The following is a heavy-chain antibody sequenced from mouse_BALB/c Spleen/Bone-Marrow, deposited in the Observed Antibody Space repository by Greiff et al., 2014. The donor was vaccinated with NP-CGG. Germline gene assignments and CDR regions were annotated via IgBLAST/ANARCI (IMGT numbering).Heavy chain of an antibody. CDR1: GFTFSSCA. CDR3: AGAGRYDGNFDY. J-gene: IGHJ2*01. D-gene: IGHD2-14*01. Sequence: EVMLVESGGGLVKPGGSLKLSCAASGFTFSSCAMSWVRQTPEKRLEWVATISSGGSYTYCLDSVKGRFTISRDNAKNTLYLQMSSLRSKDTAMYYCAGAGRYDGNFDYWGQGTTLTVSS. V-gene: IGHV5-9-1*01. CDR2: ISSGGSYT.